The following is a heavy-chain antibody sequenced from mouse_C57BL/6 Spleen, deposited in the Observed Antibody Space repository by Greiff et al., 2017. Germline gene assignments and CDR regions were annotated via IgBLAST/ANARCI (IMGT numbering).Heavy chain of an antibody. CDR2: INPNNGGT. CDR1: GYTFTDYY. CDR3: ARQYYGSSYGYFDY. Sequence: VQLQQSGPELVKPGASVKISCKASGYTFTDYYMNWVKQSHGKSLEWIGDINPNNGGTSYNQKFKGKATLTVDKSSSTAYMELRSLTSEDSAVYYCARQYYGSSYGYFDYWGQGTTLTVSS. J-gene: IGHJ2*01. V-gene: IGHV1-26*01. D-gene: IGHD1-1*01.